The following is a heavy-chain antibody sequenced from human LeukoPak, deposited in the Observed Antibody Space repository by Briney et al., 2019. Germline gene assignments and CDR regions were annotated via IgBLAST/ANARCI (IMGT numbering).Heavy chain of an antibody. D-gene: IGHD2-2*01. CDR3: AKDIVIIPAASYAFDI. V-gene: IGHV3-23*01. J-gene: IGHJ3*02. CDR1: GFSFSAYA. CDR2: ISGSGAST. Sequence: GGSLRLSCAASGFSFSAYAMSWVRQAPGKGLEWVSVISGSGASTYYADSVKGRFTISRDNSKNTPYLQTNSLRAEDTAVYYCAKDIVIIPAASYAFDIWGQGTMVIVSS.